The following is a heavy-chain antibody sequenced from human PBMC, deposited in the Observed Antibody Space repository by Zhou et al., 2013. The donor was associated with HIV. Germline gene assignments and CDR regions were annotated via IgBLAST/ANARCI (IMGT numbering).Heavy chain of an antibody. CDR2: IYTTGST. D-gene: IGHD5-18*01. Sequence: QVQLRESGPGLVKPSQTLSLTCTVSDDSFNSNDYYWNWIRQPAGKGLEWIGHIYTTGSTNYNPSLEGRVTISIDTSKNQFSLSLSSVTAADTAVYYCARDPGPIYNYGLFDSWGQGPWSPSPQ. V-gene: IGHV4-61*09. CDR1: DDSFNSNDYY. J-gene: IGHJ4*02. CDR3: ARDPGPIYNYGLFDS.